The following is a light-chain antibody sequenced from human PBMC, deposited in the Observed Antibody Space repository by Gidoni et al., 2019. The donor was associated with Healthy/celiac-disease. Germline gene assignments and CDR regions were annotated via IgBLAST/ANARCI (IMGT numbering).Light chain of an antibody. J-gene: IGLJ2*01. V-gene: IGLV2-14*01. Sequence: QSALTQPATVSASTGQSITISCTGTSSDVGGYNYVSWYQQHPGKAPKLMIYDVSNRPSGVSNRFSGSKSGNTASLTISGLQAEDEADYYCSSYTSSSTPVFGGGTKLTVL. CDR1: SSDVGGYNY. CDR3: SSYTSSSTPV. CDR2: DVS.